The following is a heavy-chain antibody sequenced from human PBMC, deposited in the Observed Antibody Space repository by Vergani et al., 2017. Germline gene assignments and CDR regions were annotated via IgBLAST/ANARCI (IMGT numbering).Heavy chain of an antibody. CDR3: AREEYSSSWYPFDYFDY. Sequence: EVQLLESGGGLVQPGGSLRLSCAASGFTFSSYAMSWVRQAPGKGLEWVANIKQDGSEKYYVDSVKGRFTITRDNAKNSLYLQMNSLRAEDTAVYYCAREEYSSSWYPFDYFDYWGQGTLVTVSS. CDR1: GFTFSSYA. J-gene: IGHJ4*02. D-gene: IGHD6-13*01. V-gene: IGHV3-7*01. CDR2: IKQDGSEK.